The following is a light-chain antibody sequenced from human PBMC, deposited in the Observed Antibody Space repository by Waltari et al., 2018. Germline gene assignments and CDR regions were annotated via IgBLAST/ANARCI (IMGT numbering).Light chain of an antibody. CDR3: QHYNSFSALFT. CDR1: QSISRW. J-gene: IGKJ3*01. CDR2: KAS. V-gene: IGKV1-5*03. Sequence: DLPMTQSPSTVSASVGDRVTITCRASQSISRWLAWYQQKPGKAPKLLIHKASSLQSGVPSRFSGSGSGTEFTLNITSLQPDDFATYYCQHYNSFSALFTFGPGTQVDIK.